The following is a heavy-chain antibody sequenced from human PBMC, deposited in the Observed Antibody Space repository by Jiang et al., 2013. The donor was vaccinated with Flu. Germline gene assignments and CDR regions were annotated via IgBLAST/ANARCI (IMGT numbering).Heavy chain of an antibody. D-gene: IGHD5-18*01. CDR3: ARSGIQLFPNREYYYYYGMDV. V-gene: IGHV3-30-3*01. CDR2: ISYDGSNK. Sequence: SGGGVVQPGRSLRLSCAASGFTFSSYAMHWVRQAPGKGLEWVAVISYDGSNKYYADSVKGRFTISRDNSKNTLYLQMNSLRAEDTAVYYCARSGIQLFPNREYYYYYGMDVWGQGTTVTVSS. CDR1: GFTFSSYA. J-gene: IGHJ6*02.